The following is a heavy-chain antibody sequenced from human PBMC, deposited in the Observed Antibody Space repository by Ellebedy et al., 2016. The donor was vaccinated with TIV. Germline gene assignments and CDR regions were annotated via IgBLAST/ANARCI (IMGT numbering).Heavy chain of an antibody. D-gene: IGHD5-24*01. CDR3: ANSRGGDGYCRVHCDAFDI. CDR1: GFTFSSYG. CDR2: IWYDGSNK. Sequence: GESLKISCAASGFTFSSYGMHWVRQAPGKGLEWVAVIWYDGSNKYYADSVKGRFTISRDNSKNTLYLQMNSLRAEDTAVYYCANSRGGDGYCRVHCDAFDIWGQGTMVTVSS. V-gene: IGHV3-33*06. J-gene: IGHJ3*02.